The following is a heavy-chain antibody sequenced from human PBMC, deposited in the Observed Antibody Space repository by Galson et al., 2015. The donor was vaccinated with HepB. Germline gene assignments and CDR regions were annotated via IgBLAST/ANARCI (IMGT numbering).Heavy chain of an antibody. CDR2: IWYDGSNK. V-gene: IGHV3-33*01. J-gene: IGHJ6*02. Sequence: SLRLSCAASGFTFSSYGMHWVRQAPGKGLEWVAVIWYDGSNKYYADSVKGRFTISRDNSKNTLYLQMNSLRAEDTAVYYCARDVRGYDFWSGYYTLQDYYYYYGMDVWGQGTTVTVSS. CDR3: ARDVRGYDFWSGYYTLQDYYYYYGMDV. CDR1: GFTFSSYG. D-gene: IGHD3-3*01.